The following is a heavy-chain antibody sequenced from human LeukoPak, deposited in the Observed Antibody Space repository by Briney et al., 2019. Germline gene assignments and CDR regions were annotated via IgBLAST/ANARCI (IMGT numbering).Heavy chain of an antibody. D-gene: IGHD3-22*01. V-gene: IGHV4-61*01. Sequence: PSETLSLTCTVSGGSVSSGSYYWSWIRQPPGKGLEWIGYIYYSGSTNYNPSLKSRVTISVDTSKNQFSLKLSSVTAADTAVYYCARVARDSSSYRWFDPWGQGTLVTVSS. CDR1: GGSVSSGSYY. CDR3: ARVARDSSSYRWFDP. J-gene: IGHJ5*02. CDR2: IYYSGST.